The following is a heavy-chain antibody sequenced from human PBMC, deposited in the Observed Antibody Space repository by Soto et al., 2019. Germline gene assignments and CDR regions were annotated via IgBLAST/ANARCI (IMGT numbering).Heavy chain of an antibody. J-gene: IGHJ6*02. D-gene: IGHD4-4*01. V-gene: IGHV3-73*02. CDR2: IRSKANSYAT. Sequence: EVQLVESGGGLVQPGGSLKLSCAASGFTFSGSAMHWVRQASGKGLEWVGRIRSKANSYATAYAASVKGRFTISRDDSKNTAYLQMNSLKTEDTAVYYCTTKLNSNFAYVYYYGMDVWGQGTTVTVSS. CDR3: TTKLNSNFAYVYYYGMDV. CDR1: GFTFSGSA.